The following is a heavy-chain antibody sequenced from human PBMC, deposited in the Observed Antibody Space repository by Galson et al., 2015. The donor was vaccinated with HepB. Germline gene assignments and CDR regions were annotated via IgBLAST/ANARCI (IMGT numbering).Heavy chain of an antibody. Sequence: SVKVSCKASGYTFTSYYMHWVRQAPGQGLEWMGIINPSGGSTSYAQKLQGRVTMTRDTSTSTVYMELSSLRSEDTAVYYCARACSSTSCSNDAFDIWGQGTMVTVSS. CDR1: GYTFTSYY. D-gene: IGHD2-2*01. V-gene: IGHV1-46*04. CDR2: INPSGGST. J-gene: IGHJ3*02. CDR3: ARACSSTSCSNDAFDI.